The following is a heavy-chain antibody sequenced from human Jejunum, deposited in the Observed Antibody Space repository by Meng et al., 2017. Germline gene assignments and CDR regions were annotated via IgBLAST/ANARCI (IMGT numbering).Heavy chain of an antibody. Sequence: QGQLVQSAAELKNPGASGKVSCKASVYTFITYAIHWVRQAPGQGLEWMGWINTNTGSPTYAQGLTGRFVFSLDTSLSTAFLQISSLKPEDTAIYYCAKKTQGSSGYFDYWGQGTLVTVSS. D-gene: IGHD2-8*02. J-gene: IGHJ4*02. CDR2: INTNTGSP. CDR3: AKKTQGSSGYFDY. CDR1: VYTFITYA. V-gene: IGHV7-4-1*02.